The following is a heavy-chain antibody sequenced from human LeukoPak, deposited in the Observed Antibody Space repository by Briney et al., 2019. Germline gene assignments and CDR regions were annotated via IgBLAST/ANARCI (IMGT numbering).Heavy chain of an antibody. CDR3: ARVRTRGAMALDY. J-gene: IGHJ4*02. Sequence: GGSLRLSCAASGFTLSSYGMPWVRQAPGKGLEWVAVIWYDGSNKYYADSVKGRFTISRDNSKNTLYLQMNSLRAEDTAVYYCARVRTRGAMALDYWGQGTLVTVSS. V-gene: IGHV3-33*01. CDR2: IWYDGSNK. CDR1: GFTLSSYG. D-gene: IGHD3-16*01.